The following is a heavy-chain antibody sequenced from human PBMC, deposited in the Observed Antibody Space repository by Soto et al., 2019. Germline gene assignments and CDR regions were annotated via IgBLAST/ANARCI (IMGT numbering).Heavy chain of an antibody. CDR1: GYTFTSYG. Sequence: QVHLVQSGAEVKKPGASVKVSCKASGYTFTSYGITWVRQAPGQGLEWMGWSSAHNGNTDYAQKHQGRVIVTRDTSTSTYYTELSSLRSDDTAVYYCARGRYGDYWGQGALVTVSS. J-gene: IGHJ4*02. CDR2: SSAHNGNT. V-gene: IGHV1-18*01. CDR3: ARGRYGDY. D-gene: IGHD1-1*01.